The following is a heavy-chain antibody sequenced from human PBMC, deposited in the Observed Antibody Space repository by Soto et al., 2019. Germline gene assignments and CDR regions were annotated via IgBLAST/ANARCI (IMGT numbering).Heavy chain of an antibody. D-gene: IGHD1-1*01. CDR2: IYTSGAT. Sequence: SETLSLTCSVSGSSFSNFYWSWIRQPAGKGLEWIGRIYTSGATSYNPSLKSRVTMSVDTSQTQMSLSARSVTAADTAVYFCARGGIQLSYAFDSWGQGSLATV. V-gene: IGHV4-4*07. CDR3: ARGGIQLSYAFDS. J-gene: IGHJ4*02. CDR1: GSSFSNFY.